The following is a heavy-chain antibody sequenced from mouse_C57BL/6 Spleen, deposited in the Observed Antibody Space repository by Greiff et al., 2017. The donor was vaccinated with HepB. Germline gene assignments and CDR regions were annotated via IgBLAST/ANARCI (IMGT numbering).Heavy chain of an antibody. V-gene: IGHV1-80*01. CDR3: ARQGYGSSFAY. J-gene: IGHJ3*01. D-gene: IGHD1-1*01. CDR2: IYPGDGDT. Sequence: LQESGAELVKPGASVKISCKASGYAFSSYWMNWVKQRPGKGLEWIGQIYPGDGDTNYNGKFKGKATLTADKSSSTAYMQLSSLTSEDSAVYFCARQGYGSSFAYWGQGTLVTVSA. CDR1: GYAFSSYW.